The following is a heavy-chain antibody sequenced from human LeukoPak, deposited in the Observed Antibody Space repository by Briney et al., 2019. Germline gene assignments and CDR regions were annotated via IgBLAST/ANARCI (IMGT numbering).Heavy chain of an antibody. CDR2: IYFGGST. CDR1: GGSISSSSYY. J-gene: IGHJ4*02. CDR3: ARQGYSSNWYRFDY. V-gene: IGHV4-39*01. Sequence: SETLSLTCTVSGGSISSSSYYWGWIRQPPGKGLEWIGSIYFGGSTYYNPSLKSRVTISGDTSKNQFSLKMSSVTAADTAVYYCARQGYSSNWYRFDYWGQGTLVTVSS. D-gene: IGHD6-13*01.